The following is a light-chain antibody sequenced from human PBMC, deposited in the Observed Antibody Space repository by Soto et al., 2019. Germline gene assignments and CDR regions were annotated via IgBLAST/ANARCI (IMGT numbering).Light chain of an antibody. CDR1: ESVSST. Sequence: EIVMTQSPATLSVSPGERATLSCRASESVSSTLAWYQQKPGQAPRLLIYAASTRATGVPARFSGSGSGTEFTLTISSLQSEEFAVYYCQQYKNWPPRDTFGQGTKLEIK. CDR2: AAS. V-gene: IGKV3-15*01. CDR3: QQYKNWPPRDT. J-gene: IGKJ2*01.